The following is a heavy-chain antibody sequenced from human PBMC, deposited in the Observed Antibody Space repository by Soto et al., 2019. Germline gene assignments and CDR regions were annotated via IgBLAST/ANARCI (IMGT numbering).Heavy chain of an antibody. CDR3: ARYRMTTVTMRLFDP. V-gene: IGHV3-48*02. Sequence: EVQLVESGGGFVQPGGSLRLSCTASEFTFSTYSMIWVRQAPGKGLEWISYISAGSSPIHYADSVKGRFTISRDNAKNSLFLDMNSLRDEDTAVYYCARYRMTTVTMRLFDPWGQGTLVSVSS. D-gene: IGHD4-17*01. CDR1: EFTFSTYS. J-gene: IGHJ5*02. CDR2: ISAGSSPI.